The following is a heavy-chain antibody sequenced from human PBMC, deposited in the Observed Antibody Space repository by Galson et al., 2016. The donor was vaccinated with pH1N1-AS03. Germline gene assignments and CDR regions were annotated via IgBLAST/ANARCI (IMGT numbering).Heavy chain of an antibody. J-gene: IGHJ4*02. CDR2: INKDEDER. CDR1: GFSISSGA. V-gene: IGHV3-7*01. Sequence: SLRLSCAVSGFSISSGAMTWVRQAPGKGLEWVATINKDEDERYYMGSVKGRCTISRDNVRNSLYLQMNSLRDEDTGVYFCARWSNNWDWDIDYWGQGTLVTVSS. D-gene: IGHD1-1*01. CDR3: ARWSNNWDWDIDY.